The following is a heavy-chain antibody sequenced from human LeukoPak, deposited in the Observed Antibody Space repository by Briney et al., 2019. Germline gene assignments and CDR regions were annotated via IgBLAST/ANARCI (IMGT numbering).Heavy chain of an antibody. D-gene: IGHD3-16*01. Sequence: SETLSLTCTVSGGSITSSFYWSWIRQSPGKGLEWIGYIYNSGGTKYNPSLKSRLTISVNTSKNQFSLNLSSVTAADTAVYYCARASVLLSADYWGQGPLVTVSS. J-gene: IGHJ4*02. V-gene: IGHV4-59*01. CDR2: IYNSGGT. CDR3: ARASVLLSADY. CDR1: GGSITSSFY.